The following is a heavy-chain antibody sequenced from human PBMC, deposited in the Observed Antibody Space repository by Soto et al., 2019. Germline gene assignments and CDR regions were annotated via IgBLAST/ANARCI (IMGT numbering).Heavy chain of an antibody. CDR2: IYYSGST. CDR3: ARVPSRPYPSYVVY. J-gene: IGHJ4*02. D-gene: IGHD6-6*01. CDR1: GGSISSGGYY. Sequence: SETLSLTCTVSGGSISSGGYYWSWIRQHPGKGLEWIGYIYYSGSTYYNPSLKSRVTISVDTSKNQFSLKLSSVTAADTAVYYCARVPSRPYPSYVVYWGQGTLVTVSS. V-gene: IGHV4-31*03.